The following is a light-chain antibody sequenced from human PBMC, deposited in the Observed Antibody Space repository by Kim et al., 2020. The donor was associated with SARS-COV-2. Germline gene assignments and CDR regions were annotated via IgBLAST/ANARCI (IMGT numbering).Light chain of an antibody. CDR3: NSRDTTDCVL. J-gene: IGLJ2*01. CDR2: GKN. V-gene: IGLV3-19*01. CDR1: SLRSYY. Sequence: SSELTQDPAVSVALGQTVRITCQGDSLRSYYATWYQQKPGQAPILLIYGKNNRPSGFPDRFSGSSSGNTASLTITGTQAGGEADYYCNSRDTTDCVLFGG.